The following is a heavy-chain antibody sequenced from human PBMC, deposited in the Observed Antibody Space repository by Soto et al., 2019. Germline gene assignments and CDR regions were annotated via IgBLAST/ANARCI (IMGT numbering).Heavy chain of an antibody. Sequence: QVQLVQSGAEMKKPGASVKVSCRPSGYSFTAFYIHWVRQAPGQGLEWMGWVDPNSGATRNAQNFQGRVTMTRDTSPSTVYMELNWLRSDDTAVYYCARDNYAALDYWGQGALVTVSS. V-gene: IGHV1-2*02. CDR1: GYSFTAFY. CDR2: VDPNSGAT. D-gene: IGHD3-16*01. J-gene: IGHJ4*02. CDR3: ARDNYAALDY.